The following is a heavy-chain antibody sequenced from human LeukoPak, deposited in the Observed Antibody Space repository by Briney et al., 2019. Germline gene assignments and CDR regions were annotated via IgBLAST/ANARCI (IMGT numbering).Heavy chain of an antibody. D-gene: IGHD6-19*01. CDR2: ISYDGSPQ. J-gene: IGHJ3*02. Sequence: GGSLRLSCVASGFTFSSNGMHWVRQAPGKGLEWVAVISYDGSPQNYADSVKGRFTISRDNSKNTLYLQMNSLRAEDTAVYYCAKDNEQIAVAGLGDAFDIWGQGTMVTVSS. CDR3: AKDNEQIAVAGLGDAFDI. CDR1: GFTFSSNG. V-gene: IGHV3-30*18.